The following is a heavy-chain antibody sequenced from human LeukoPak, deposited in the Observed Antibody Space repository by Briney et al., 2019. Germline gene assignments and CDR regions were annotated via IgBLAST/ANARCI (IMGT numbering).Heavy chain of an antibody. V-gene: IGHV3-7*01. Sequence: GGSLRLSCAASGFTFRSYWMSWVRQAPGKGLEWVANIKEDGSEKYYVDSVKGRFTISRDNAKNSLYLQMNSLRDEDTAVYFCARDWNYGDYWGQGTLVTVSS. CDR1: GFTFRSYW. D-gene: IGHD1-7*01. CDR2: IKEDGSEK. CDR3: ARDWNYGDY. J-gene: IGHJ4*02.